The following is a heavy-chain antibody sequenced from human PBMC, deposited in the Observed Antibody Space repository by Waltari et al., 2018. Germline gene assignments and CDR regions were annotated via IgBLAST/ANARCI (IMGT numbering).Heavy chain of an antibody. CDR3: ARGQFYFDY. Sequence: QVQLQESGPGLVKPSETLSLTCTASGGAISSDYRSWIRQPPGKGLEWIGYIYYSGSTNYNPSLKSRVTISVDTSKNQFSLKLSSVTAADTAVYYCARGQFYFDYWGQGTLVTVSS. CDR2: IYYSGST. V-gene: IGHV4-59*01. J-gene: IGHJ4*02. CDR1: GGAISSDY.